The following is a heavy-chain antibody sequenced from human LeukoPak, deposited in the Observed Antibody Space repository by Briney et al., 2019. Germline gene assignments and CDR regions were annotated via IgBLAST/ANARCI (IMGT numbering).Heavy chain of an antibody. V-gene: IGHV1-2*02. CDR3: AKKVRGPSHPLDF. CDR2: INPEKRDT. CDR1: AYTFTGYA. Sequence: GASVKVSCKASAYTFTGYAIHWVRQAPGQGLEWMGWINPEKRDTGYAHKFQGRVTMTSDTSISTAYMELSSLRSDDTAVCYCAKKVRGPSHPLDFWGQGTLVTVSS. D-gene: IGHD5-12*01. J-gene: IGHJ4*02.